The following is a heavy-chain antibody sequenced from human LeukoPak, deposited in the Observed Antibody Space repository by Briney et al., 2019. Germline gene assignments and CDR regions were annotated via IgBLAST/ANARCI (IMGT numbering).Heavy chain of an antibody. CDR2: IKQDGSEN. Sequence: SLRPSCAASGLRLSTHWMTCVRQPPGKGREWLANIKQDGSENYYVHSVKGRFTISRDNAKNSLYLQMNSLRAEDTAVYYCARAGGLDYWGQGTLVTVSS. CDR1: GLRLSTHW. J-gene: IGHJ4*02. D-gene: IGHD6-25*01. CDR3: ARAGGLDY. V-gene: IGHV3-7*01.